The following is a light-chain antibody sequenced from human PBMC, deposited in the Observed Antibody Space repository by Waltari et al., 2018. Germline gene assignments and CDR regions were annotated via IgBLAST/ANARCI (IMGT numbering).Light chain of an antibody. V-gene: IGKV1-17*01. Sequence: DIQMTQSPSSLSASAGDRVTITCRASQGISTYLNWYQQKPEKAPKRLIYAASSLESGVPSRFSDSGSGTDFTLTISSLQPEDFATYYCLQYNSNPYSFGQGTKVEIK. J-gene: IGKJ2*03. CDR3: LQYNSNPYS. CDR2: AAS. CDR1: QGISTY.